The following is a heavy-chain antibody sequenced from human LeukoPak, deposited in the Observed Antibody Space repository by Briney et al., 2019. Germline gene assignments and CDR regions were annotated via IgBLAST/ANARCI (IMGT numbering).Heavy chain of an antibody. J-gene: IGHJ4*02. Sequence: NPSETLSLTCTVSGGSISSSGSCWGWIRQPPREGLEWIGTICYSGSTYYNPSLKSRVTMSVDTSKIQFSLNLTSVTAADTAVYYCTRVCSGGTCFDFWDQGTLVTVSS. D-gene: IGHD2-15*01. CDR2: ICYSGST. CDR3: TRVCSGGTCFDF. V-gene: IGHV4-39*01. CDR1: GGSISSSGSC.